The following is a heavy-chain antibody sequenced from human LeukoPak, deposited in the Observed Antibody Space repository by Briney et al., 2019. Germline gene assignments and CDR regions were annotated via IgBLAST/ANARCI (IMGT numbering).Heavy chain of an antibody. V-gene: IGHV3-30*03. D-gene: IGHD1-14*01. J-gene: IGHJ4*02. CDR3: ARDPRKFSFDY. Sequence: GGSLRLSCAASGFTFSSYGMHWVRQAPGKGLEWVAVISYDGSNKYYADSVKGRFTISRDNSKNALYLQMNSLRAEDTAVYYCARDPRKFSFDYWGRGTLVTVSS. CDR1: GFTFSSYG. CDR2: ISYDGSNK.